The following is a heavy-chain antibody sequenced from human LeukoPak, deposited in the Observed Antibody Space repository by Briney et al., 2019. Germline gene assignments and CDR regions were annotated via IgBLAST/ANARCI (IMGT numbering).Heavy chain of an antibody. J-gene: IGHJ6*03. V-gene: IGHV3-7*01. D-gene: IGHD5-18*01. CDR2: IKQDGSEN. CDR1: GFTFSSYR. Sequence: GGSLRLSCAASGFTFSSYRMSWVRQAPGRGLEWVANIKQDGSENYCVDSVKGRFTISRDNAKNSLHLQMNSLRAEDTAVYYCTRDGDTGMVGGYYYYMDVWGKGTTVTVSS. CDR3: TRDGDTGMVGGYYYYMDV.